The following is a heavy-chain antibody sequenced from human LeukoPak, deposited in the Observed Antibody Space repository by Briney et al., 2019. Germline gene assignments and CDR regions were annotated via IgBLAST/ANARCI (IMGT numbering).Heavy chain of an antibody. CDR2: ISGSGGDT. D-gene: IGHD1-1*01. CDR1: GFTFTDSY. Sequence: GGSLRLSCAASGFTFTDSYMTWVRQAPGKGLEWLSYISGSGGDTNYADSVRGRFTISRDSAKNSLYLQMNSLRVEDTAVYYCARDPRTVRIWGQGTLVTVSS. V-gene: IGHV3-11*06. J-gene: IGHJ4*02. CDR3: ARDPRTVRI.